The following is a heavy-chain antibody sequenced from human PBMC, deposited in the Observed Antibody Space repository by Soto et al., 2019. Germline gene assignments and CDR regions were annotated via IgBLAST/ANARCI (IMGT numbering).Heavy chain of an antibody. CDR1: GFTFSSYA. J-gene: IGHJ4*02. V-gene: IGHV3-23*01. Sequence: GGSLRLSCAASGFTFSSYAMSWVRQAPGKGLEWVSAISGSGGSTYYADSVKGRFTISRDNSKNTLYLQMNSLRAEDTAVYYCAKDRIPYSSSWYYFDSWGQGTLVTVSS. CDR2: ISGSGGST. D-gene: IGHD6-13*01. CDR3: AKDRIPYSSSWYYFDS.